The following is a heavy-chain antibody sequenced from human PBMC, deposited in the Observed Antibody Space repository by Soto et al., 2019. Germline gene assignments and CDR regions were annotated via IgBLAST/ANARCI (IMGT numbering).Heavy chain of an antibody. CDR1: GYTFTSYD. J-gene: IGHJ4*02. Sequence: QVQLVQSGAEVKKPGASVKVSCKASGYTFTSYDINWVRQATGQGLEWMGWMNPNSGNTGYAQQFQGRVTMTRNNSIRKAYMELSSQRSEDTAVHYFSREVGSRIDDRGQGTLVTVSS. CDR2: MNPNSGNT. CDR3: SREVGSRIDD. D-gene: IGHD6-13*01. V-gene: IGHV1-8*01.